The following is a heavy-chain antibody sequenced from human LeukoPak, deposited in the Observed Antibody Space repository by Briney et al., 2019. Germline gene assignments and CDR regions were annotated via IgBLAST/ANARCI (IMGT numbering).Heavy chain of an antibody. CDR2: IQPDGSEG. CDR3: ASQSYARFDP. J-gene: IGHJ5*02. V-gene: IGHV3-7*01. D-gene: IGHD3-16*01. CDR1: GFTFSSYA. Sequence: GGSLRLSCAASGFTFSSYAMSWVRQAPGKGLEWVGNIQPDGSEGYPVDSVKGRFTISRDNARNSLFLQMNSLRVEDTAVYYCASQSYARFDPWGQGTLVTVSS.